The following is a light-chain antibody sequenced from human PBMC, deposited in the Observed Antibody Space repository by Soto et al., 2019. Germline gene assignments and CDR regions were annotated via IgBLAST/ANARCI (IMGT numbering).Light chain of an antibody. CDR1: HSDWGSH. V-gene: IGKV3-20*01. Sequence: LTVYTWEMAALSCKVSHSDWGSHLAWYQHKPGQAPRLLIYAASDRPTGIPDRFSGSGSGTDFTLTISRVEAEDFAVYYCQHDRLSPLTFCLRTRLATK. CDR2: AAS. J-gene: IGKJ5*01. CDR3: QHDRLSPLT.